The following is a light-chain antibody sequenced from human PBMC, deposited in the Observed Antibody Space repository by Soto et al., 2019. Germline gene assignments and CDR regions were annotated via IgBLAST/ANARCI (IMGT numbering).Light chain of an antibody. J-gene: IGKJ2*01. Sequence: EIVLTQSPGTLSLSPGERATLSCRASQSVSSSRLAWYRQKPGQAPRLLIYGASSRATDIPDKFSGSGSGTDFTLTITRLEPEDFAVYFCQQYGSSPYTFGQGTKLEIK. CDR1: QSVSSSR. V-gene: IGKV3-20*01. CDR2: GAS. CDR3: QQYGSSPYT.